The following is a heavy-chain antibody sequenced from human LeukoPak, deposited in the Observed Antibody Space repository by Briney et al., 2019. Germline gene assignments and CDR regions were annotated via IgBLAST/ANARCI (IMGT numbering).Heavy chain of an antibody. D-gene: IGHD3-10*01. J-gene: IGHJ6*03. CDR3: ARDYGSGSYSPVYYYYYMDV. CDR2: INPNSGGT. V-gene: IGHV1-2*02. Sequence: ASVKVSCKASGYTFTGYYMHWVRQAPGQGLEWMGWINPNSGGTNYAQKLQGRVTMTTDTSTSTAYMELRSLRSDDTAVYYCARDYGSGSYSPVYYYYYMDVWGKGTTVTISS. CDR1: GYTFTGYY.